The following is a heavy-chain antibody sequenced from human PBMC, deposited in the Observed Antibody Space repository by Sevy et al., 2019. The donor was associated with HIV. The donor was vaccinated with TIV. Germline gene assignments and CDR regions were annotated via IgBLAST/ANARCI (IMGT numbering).Heavy chain of an antibody. J-gene: IGHJ4*02. D-gene: IGHD6-6*01. Sequence: SETLSLTCTVSGGSISSYYWSWIRQPPGKGLEWFGYIFYSGNTYYNPSLKRRVTISVDTSKNQFSLKLTSVTAADTAVYYCATISQQLVGFFDYWGQGTLVTVSS. CDR1: GGSISSYY. CDR3: ATISQQLVGFFDY. V-gene: IGHV4-59*01. CDR2: IFYSGNT.